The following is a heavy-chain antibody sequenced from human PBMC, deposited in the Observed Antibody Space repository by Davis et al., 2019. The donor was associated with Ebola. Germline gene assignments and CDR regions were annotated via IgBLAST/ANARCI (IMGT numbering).Heavy chain of an antibody. J-gene: IGHJ6*02. Sequence: ASVKVSCKASGYTFTSYGISWVRQAPGQGLEWMGIINPSGGSTSYAQKFQGRVTMTRDTSTSTVYMELSSLRSEDTAVYYCARDLGYDFWSGLRLYGMDVWGQGTTVTVSS. D-gene: IGHD3-3*01. CDR3: ARDLGYDFWSGLRLYGMDV. CDR2: INPSGGST. CDR1: GYTFTSYG. V-gene: IGHV1-46*01.